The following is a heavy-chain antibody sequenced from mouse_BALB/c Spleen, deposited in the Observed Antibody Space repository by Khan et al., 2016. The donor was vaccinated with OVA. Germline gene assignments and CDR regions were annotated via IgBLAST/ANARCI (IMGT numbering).Heavy chain of an antibody. D-gene: IGHD3-2*01. CDR1: GFAFSTYD. V-gene: IGHV5-9*02. CDR2: ISSCGTYT. J-gene: IGHJ3*01. Sequence: EVELVESGGGLVKPGGSLKLSCAASGFAFSTYDMSWVRQTPEKRLEWVATISSCGTYTYYSVSVKGRFTISRDNARNTLYLQMSSLRSEDTALYLCARGQTARATLKVACWRQGTLGTVSA. CDR3: ARGQTARATLKVAC.